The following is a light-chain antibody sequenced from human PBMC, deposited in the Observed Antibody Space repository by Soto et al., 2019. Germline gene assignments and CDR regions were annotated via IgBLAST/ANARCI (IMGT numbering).Light chain of an antibody. V-gene: IGKV1-9*01. CDR3: QHYNSYGT. CDR2: AAS. Sequence: IQLTPSPSSLSASVVDRVTITCRASQGINSFLAWYQQKPGKAPKLLIYAASALQSGVPSRFSGSGSGTEFTLTISSLQPDDFATYYCQHYNSYGTFGQGTKVDIK. J-gene: IGKJ1*01. CDR1: QGINSF.